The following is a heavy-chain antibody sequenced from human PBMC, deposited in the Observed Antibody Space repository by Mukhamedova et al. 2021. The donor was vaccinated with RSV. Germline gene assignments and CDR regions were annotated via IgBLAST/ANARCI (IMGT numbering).Heavy chain of an antibody. CDR3: ARGGTTVTR. D-gene: IGHD4-11*01. CDR2: EK. Sequence: EKYYVDSVKGRFTISRDNAKNSLYLQMNSLRAEDTAMYYCARGGTTVTRWGQGTLVTVSS. J-gene: IGHJ4*02. V-gene: IGHV3-7*03.